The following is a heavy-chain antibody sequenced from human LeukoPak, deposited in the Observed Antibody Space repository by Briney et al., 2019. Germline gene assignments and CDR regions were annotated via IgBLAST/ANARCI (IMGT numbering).Heavy chain of an antibody. CDR2: IYYSGST. J-gene: IGHJ6*02. CDR3: ARVIAAPIYYYYGMDV. Sequence: SETLSLTCAVYGGSFSGYYWSWIRQPPGKGLEWIGYIYYSGSTNYNPSLKSRVTISVDTSKNQFSLKLSSVTAADTAVYYCARVIAAPIYYYYGMDVWGQGTTVTVSS. V-gene: IGHV4-59*08. D-gene: IGHD6-13*01. CDR1: GGSFSGYY.